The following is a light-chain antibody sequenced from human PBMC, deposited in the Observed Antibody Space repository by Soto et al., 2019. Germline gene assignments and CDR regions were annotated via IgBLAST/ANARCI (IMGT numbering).Light chain of an antibody. V-gene: IGLV3-1*01. CDR3: QAWDSSTPVV. CDR1: KLGDKY. Sequence: SYELTQPPSVSVSPGQTASITCSGDKLGDKYACWYQQKPGQSPVLVIYQDSKRPSGIPERFSGSKSGNTATLTISGTQAMDEADYYCQAWDSSTPVVXGGGTKVTVL. CDR2: QDS. J-gene: IGLJ2*01.